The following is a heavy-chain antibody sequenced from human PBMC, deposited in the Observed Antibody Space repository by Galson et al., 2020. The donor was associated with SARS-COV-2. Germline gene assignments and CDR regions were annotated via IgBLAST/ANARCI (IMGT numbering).Heavy chain of an antibody. CDR3: AKVPEITIFGVVTWGYYFDY. CDR1: GFTFSSYA. V-gene: IGHV3-23*01. CDR2: ISGSGGST. J-gene: IGHJ4*02. Sequence: GESLKISCAASGFTFSSYAMSWVRQAPGKGLEWVSAISGSGGSTYYADSVKGRFTISRDNSKNTLYLQMNSLRAEDTAVYYCAKVPEITIFGVVTWGYYFDYWGQGTLVTVSS. D-gene: IGHD3-3*01.